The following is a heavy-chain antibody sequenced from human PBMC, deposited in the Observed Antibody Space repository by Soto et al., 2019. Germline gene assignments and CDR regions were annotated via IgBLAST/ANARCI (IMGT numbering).Heavy chain of an antibody. D-gene: IGHD3-16*01. J-gene: IGHJ4*02. CDR1: GGSFSGYY. V-gene: IGHV4-34*01. CDR2: INHSGST. Sequence: SETLSLTCAVYGGSFSGYYWSWIRQPPGKGLEWIGEINHSGSTNYNPSLKSRVTISVDTSKNQFSLKLSSVTAADTAVYYCARDPGGSVGAASDYWGQGTLVTVSS. CDR3: ARDPGGSVGAASDY.